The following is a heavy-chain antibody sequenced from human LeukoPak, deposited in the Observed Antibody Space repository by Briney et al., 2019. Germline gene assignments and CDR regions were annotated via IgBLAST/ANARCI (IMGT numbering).Heavy chain of an antibody. D-gene: IGHD3-3*01. V-gene: IGHV4-34*01. Sequence: WGSLCFTCAGYGGSLSGYYWSWFRQPPGKGLEWWGEINHSGRTTYIPSRDSRLTISVDTSKNQFSLKLSSVTAADSAEYYCARGSGIRITIFGVDTKNHWYFDLWGRGTLVTVSS. J-gene: IGHJ2*01. CDR3: ARGSGIRITIFGVDTKNHWYFDL. CDR1: GGSLSGYY. CDR2: INHSGRT.